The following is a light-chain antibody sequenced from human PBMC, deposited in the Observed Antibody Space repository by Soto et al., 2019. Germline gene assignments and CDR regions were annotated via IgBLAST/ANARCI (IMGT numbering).Light chain of an antibody. V-gene: IGLV1-40*01. J-gene: IGLJ2*01. Sequence: QSVLTQPPSVSGAPGQRVTISCTGSSSNIGAGYDVHWYQLLPGTAPKLLIYANNNRPSGVPDRFSGPKSGTSASLAITGLQAEDEADYYCQSYDSSLSGSVVFGGGTKLTVL. CDR1: SSNIGAGYD. CDR2: ANN. CDR3: QSYDSSLSGSVV.